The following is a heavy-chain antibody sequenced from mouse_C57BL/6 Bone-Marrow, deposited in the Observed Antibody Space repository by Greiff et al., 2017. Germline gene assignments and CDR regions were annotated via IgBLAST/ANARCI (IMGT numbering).Heavy chain of an antibody. CDR1: GYTFTDYE. CDR2: IDPETGGT. D-gene: IGHD2-4*01. Sequence: VKLVESGAELVRPGASVTLSCKASGYTFTDYEMHWVKQTPVHGLEWIGAIDPETGGTAYNQKFKGKAILTADKSSSTAYMGLRSLTSGDAAVYYCTRNGRSTMITTRWYFDVWGTGTTVTVSS. V-gene: IGHV1-15*01. J-gene: IGHJ1*03. CDR3: TRNGRSTMITTRWYFDV.